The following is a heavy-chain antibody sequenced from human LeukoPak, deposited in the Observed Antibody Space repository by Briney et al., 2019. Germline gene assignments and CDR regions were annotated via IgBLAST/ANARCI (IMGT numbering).Heavy chain of an antibody. CDR3: ARSDSGYGDYYYFYGMDV. V-gene: IGHV3-48*01. CDR2: ISSSSSTM. CDR1: RFTFSNYS. J-gene: IGHJ6*02. Sequence: GGSLRLSCAASRFTFSNYSLNWVRQAPGKGLEWVSYISSSSSTMYYADSVKGRFTISRDNAKNSLYLQMKSLRAEDTAVYYCARSDSGYGDYYYFYGMDVWGQGTTVTVSS. D-gene: IGHD5-12*01.